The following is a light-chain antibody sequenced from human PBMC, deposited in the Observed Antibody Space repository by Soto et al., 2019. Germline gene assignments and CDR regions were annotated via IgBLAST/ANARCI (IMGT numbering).Light chain of an antibody. CDR2: GAS. V-gene: IGKV3-11*01. J-gene: IGKJ5*01. CDR1: QSVTTR. Sequence: IVLTQSPGTLSLSPGERVTLSCRASQSVTTRLAWYQHKPGQAPRLLMSGASSRASGVPVRFSGSGSGTDFTLTISSLEPEDFAVYYCQQRSNWPPKITFGQGTRLEIK. CDR3: QQRSNWPPKIT.